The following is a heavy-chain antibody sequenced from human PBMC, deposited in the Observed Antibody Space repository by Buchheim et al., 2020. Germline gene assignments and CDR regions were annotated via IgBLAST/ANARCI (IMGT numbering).Heavy chain of an antibody. Sequence: EVQLLESGGGLVQPGGSLRLSCAASGFTFSSYAMSWVRQAPGKGLEWVSAISGSGGSTYYADSVTGRFTISRDNSTNTLYLQMNSLRAEDTAVYYCAKPDSSGYYPEYYFDYWGQGTL. J-gene: IGHJ4*02. CDR2: ISGSGGST. D-gene: IGHD3-22*01. CDR1: GFTFSSYA. CDR3: AKPDSSGYYPEYYFDY. V-gene: IGHV3-23*01.